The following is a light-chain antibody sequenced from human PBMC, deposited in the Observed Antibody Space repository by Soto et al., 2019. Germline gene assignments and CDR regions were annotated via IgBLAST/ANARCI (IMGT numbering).Light chain of an antibody. Sequence: QPVLTQPPSASGTPGQRVTISCSGSSSNIGSNTVNWYQQLPGTAPKLLIYSNNQRPSGVPDRFSGSKSGTSASLAISGLQSEDEADYYCVAWDDSLNSPVFGGGTKLTVL. J-gene: IGLJ2*01. CDR3: VAWDDSLNSPV. V-gene: IGLV1-44*01. CDR1: SSNIGSNT. CDR2: SNN.